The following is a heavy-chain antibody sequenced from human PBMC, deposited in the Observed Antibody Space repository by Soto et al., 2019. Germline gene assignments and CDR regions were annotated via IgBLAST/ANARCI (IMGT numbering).Heavy chain of an antibody. CDR3: ARDIELDP. V-gene: IGHV3-48*02. CDR1: GFTFSSYS. J-gene: IGHJ5*02. D-gene: IGHD3-16*02. Sequence: GGSLRLSCAASGFTFSSYSMNWVRQAPGKGLEWVSYISSSSSTIYYADSVKGRFTISGDNAKNSLYPQMNSLRDEDTAVYYCARDIELDPWGQGTLVTVSS. CDR2: ISSSSSTI.